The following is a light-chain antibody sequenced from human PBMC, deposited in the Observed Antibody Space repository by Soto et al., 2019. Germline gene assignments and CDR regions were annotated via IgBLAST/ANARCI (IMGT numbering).Light chain of an antibody. V-gene: IGKV1-6*01. CDR1: QDIRTV. J-gene: IGKJ2*01. CDR3: LQDYIYPYT. Sequence: AIQMTQSPSSLSASVGDRVTITCRASQDIRTVVAWYQQKPGKAPKLLIFAASSLQSGVSSRFSGSGSGTDFTLTISSLQPEDFATYYCLQDYIYPYTFGQGTKLEIK. CDR2: AAS.